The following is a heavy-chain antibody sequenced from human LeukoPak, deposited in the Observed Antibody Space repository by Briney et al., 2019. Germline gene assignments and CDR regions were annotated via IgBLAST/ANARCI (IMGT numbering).Heavy chain of an antibody. CDR2: IYSGGST. CDR3: ARDSPIAVAGTNYYYYGMDV. CDR1: GFTVSSNY. J-gene: IGHJ6*02. Sequence: GGSLRLSCAASGFTVSSNYMSWVRQAPGKGLEWVSVIYSGGSTYYADSVKGRFTISRDNSKDTLYLHMNSLRAEDTAVYYCARDSPIAVAGTNYYYYGMDVWGQGTTVTVSS. D-gene: IGHD6-19*01. V-gene: IGHV3-66*01.